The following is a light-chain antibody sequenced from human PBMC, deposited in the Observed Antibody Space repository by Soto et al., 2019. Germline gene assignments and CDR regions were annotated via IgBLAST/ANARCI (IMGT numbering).Light chain of an antibody. CDR1: QSVSSSF. Sequence: EIVLAQSPGTLSLSPGESATLSCRASQSVSSSFLAWYQQKAGQAPRLLTYGASRRATGIPDRFSGSGSGTDFTLTISRLEPEDFAVYYCQQYVSSPWAFGQGTKVDIK. V-gene: IGKV3-20*01. CDR2: GAS. J-gene: IGKJ1*01. CDR3: QQYVSSPWA.